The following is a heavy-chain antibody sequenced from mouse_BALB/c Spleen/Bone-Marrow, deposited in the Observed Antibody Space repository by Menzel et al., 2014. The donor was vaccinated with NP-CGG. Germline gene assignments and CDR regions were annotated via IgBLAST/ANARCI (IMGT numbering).Heavy chain of an antibody. CDR2: INPSTGYT. D-gene: IGHD2-2*01. V-gene: IGHV1-7*01. CDR3: ARYHYGYDGFAY. Sequence: CGAELAKPGASVKMSCKASGYTFTSYWMHWVKQRPGQGLEWIGYINPSTGYTEYNQKFKDKATLTADKSSSTAYMQLSSLTSEDSAVYYCARYHYGYDGFAYWGQGTLVTVSA. CDR1: GYTFTSYW. J-gene: IGHJ3*01.